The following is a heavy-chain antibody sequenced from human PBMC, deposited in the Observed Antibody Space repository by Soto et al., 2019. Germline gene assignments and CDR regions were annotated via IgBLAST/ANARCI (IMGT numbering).Heavy chain of an antibody. V-gene: IGHV2-5*02. D-gene: IGHD2-15*01. J-gene: IGHJ4*02. CDR1: GFSFTTDGMG. CDR2: IYWDDDK. Sequence: QITLKESGPTLVKPTQTLTLTCTFSGFSFTTDGMGVGWIRQPPGKALEWLALIYWDDDKRYSPSLTSRLTITKDASRNHGVLTLTNMDPADTATYYCAHLYWAASVTRYDFDYWGQGTLVTVTS. CDR3: AHLYWAASVTRYDFDY.